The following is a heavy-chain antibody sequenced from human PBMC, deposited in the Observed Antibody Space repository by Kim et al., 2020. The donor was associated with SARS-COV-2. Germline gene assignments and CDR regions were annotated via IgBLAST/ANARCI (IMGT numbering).Heavy chain of an antibody. D-gene: IGHD3-3*01. J-gene: IGHJ4*02. Sequence: ADSVKGRFTISRDNSKNPLYLQMNSLGAEDTAVYYCAKEKVGFLEWLFDYWGQGTLVTVSS. CDR3: AKEKVGFLEWLFDY. V-gene: IGHV3-30*02.